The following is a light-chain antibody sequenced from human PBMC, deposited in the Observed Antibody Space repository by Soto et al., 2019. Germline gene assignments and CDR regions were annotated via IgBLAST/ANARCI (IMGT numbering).Light chain of an antibody. J-gene: IGKJ1*01. V-gene: IGKV3-20*01. Sequence: EIVLTQSPGTLSLSPGERATLSCRASQSVSSSYLAWYQQKPGQAPRLLIYDASSRATGLPDRFSGGGSGTDFTLTISRLEPEDFAVYYCQQYGSSPGTFGQGTKVEVK. CDR3: QQYGSSPGT. CDR2: DAS. CDR1: QSVSSSY.